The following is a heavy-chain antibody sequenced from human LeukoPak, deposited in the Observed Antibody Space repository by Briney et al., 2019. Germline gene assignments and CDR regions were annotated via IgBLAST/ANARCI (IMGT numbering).Heavy chain of an antibody. CDR2: ITSTSSYI. Sequence: GGSLRLSCAASGFTFSSYSMNWVRQAPGEGLEWVSSITSTSSYIYYADSVKGRFTISRDNAKNSLYLQMNSLRAEDTAVYYCARGGSDYVGPEYFQHWGQGTLVTVSS. J-gene: IGHJ1*01. V-gene: IGHV3-21*01. D-gene: IGHD4-17*01. CDR1: GFTFSSYS. CDR3: ARGGSDYVGPEYFQH.